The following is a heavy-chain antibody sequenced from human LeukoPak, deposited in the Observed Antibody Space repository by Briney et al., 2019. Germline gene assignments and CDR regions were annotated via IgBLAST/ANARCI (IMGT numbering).Heavy chain of an antibody. D-gene: IGHD7-27*01. CDR1: GFSISSGSY. J-gene: IGHJ4*02. Sequence: MSAETLSLTCAVSGFSISSGSYWGWIRPPPGKGVEWIGSIYHSGSTYYNPSLKSRVTISVDTSKNQFSLKLSSVTAADTAVYDGARRLGIMRDPFDYWGQGTLVTVSS. CDR3: ARRLGIMRDPFDY. V-gene: IGHV4-38-2*01. CDR2: IYHSGST.